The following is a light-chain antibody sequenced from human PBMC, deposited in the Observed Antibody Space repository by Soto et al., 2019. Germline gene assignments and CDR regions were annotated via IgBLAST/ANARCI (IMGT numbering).Light chain of an antibody. Sequence: DIQMTQSPSSLSASVGERVTITCRASQSISEYLNWYQQKPGKAPKLLIFSASTLQRGVPVRFSGSGSGIDFTLTISSLEAEDFGTYYCQQGYSTPLTFVGGTKVEI. V-gene: IGKV1-39*01. CDR2: SAS. CDR1: QSISEY. J-gene: IGKJ4*01. CDR3: QQGYSTPLT.